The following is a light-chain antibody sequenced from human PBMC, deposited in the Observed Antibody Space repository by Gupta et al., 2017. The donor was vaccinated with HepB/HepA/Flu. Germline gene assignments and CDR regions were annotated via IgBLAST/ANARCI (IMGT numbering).Light chain of an antibody. CDR3: QSYDKTLSAYV. Sequence: QSVLTQPPSVSGAPGQRVTISRTGSGSNIGAGYALHWYQHLPGKAPKLLIYDNHNRPSGVPDRFAGSNSGTSASLAITGLQADDEADYHYQSYDKTLSAYVFGSGTKVTVL. CDR1: GSNIGAGYA. J-gene: IGLJ1*01. V-gene: IGLV1-40*01. CDR2: DNH.